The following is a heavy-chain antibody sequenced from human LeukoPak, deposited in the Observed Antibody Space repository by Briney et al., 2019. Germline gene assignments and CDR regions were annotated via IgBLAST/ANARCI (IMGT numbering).Heavy chain of an antibody. D-gene: IGHD3-10*01. CDR2: ISWNSGSI. Sequence: GGSLRLSCAASGFTFDDYAMHWVRQAPGKGLEWVSGISWNSGSIGYADSVKGRFTISRDNAKNSLYLQMNSLRAEDTALYYCAKGLFGAGDYWGQGTLVTVSS. CDR3: AKGLFGAGDY. J-gene: IGHJ4*02. V-gene: IGHV3-9*01. CDR1: GFTFDDYA.